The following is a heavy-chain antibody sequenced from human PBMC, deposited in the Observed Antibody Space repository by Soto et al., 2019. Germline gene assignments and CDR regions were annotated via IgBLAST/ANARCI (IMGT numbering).Heavy chain of an antibody. J-gene: IGHJ5*01. Sequence: QVQLQESGPGLVKPSETLSLTCTVSGGSISSYYWSWIRQPPGKGLEWIGFIFYSGSTSYNPSLKRRGTISIDTSEYQFSLKLNSVPAADMAVYYCASMIGDPVLSFDSWGQGTLVAVSS. CDR3: ASMIGDPVLSFDS. CDR2: IFYSGST. D-gene: IGHD3-10*02. V-gene: IGHV4-59*01. CDR1: GGSISSYY.